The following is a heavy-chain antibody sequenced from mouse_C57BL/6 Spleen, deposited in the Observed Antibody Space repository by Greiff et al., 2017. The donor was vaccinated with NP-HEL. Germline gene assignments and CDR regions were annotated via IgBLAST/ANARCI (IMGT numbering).Heavy chain of an antibody. CDR2: IYPGDGDT. Sequence: VQLQQSGAELVKPGASVKISCKASGYAFSSYWMNWVKQRPGKGLEWIGQIYPGDGDTNYNGKFKGKATLTADKSSSTAYMQLSSLTSEDSAVYFCARRTAYYSNWYFDVWGTGTTVNVSS. D-gene: IGHD2-5*01. CDR3: ARRTAYYSNWYFDV. V-gene: IGHV1-80*01. CDR1: GYAFSSYW. J-gene: IGHJ1*03.